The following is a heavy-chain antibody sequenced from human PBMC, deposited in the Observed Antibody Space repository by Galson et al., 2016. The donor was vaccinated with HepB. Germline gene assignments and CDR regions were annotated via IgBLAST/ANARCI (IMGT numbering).Heavy chain of an antibody. CDR3: VSETGESRNDAFDI. J-gene: IGHJ3*02. V-gene: IGHV3-7*01. Sequence: SLRLSCAASGFSFRSSWVSWVRQAPGKGLEWVAALQPDGSDGDYLNSVKGRFTISRDNAKNSLYLQMNSLRAEDTAVYYCVSETGESRNDAFDIWGQGTMVTVSP. CDR2: LQPDGSDG. D-gene: IGHD7-27*01. CDR1: GFSFRSSW.